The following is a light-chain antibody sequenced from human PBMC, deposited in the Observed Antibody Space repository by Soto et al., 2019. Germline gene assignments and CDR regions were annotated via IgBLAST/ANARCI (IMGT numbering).Light chain of an antibody. CDR2: NVY. J-gene: IGLJ1*01. CDR3: SSYTTSSTRV. Sequence: QSVLTQPASVSGSPGQSITISCTGTSSDVGAYNFVSWHQQHPGKAPKLMIYNVYDRPSGISYRFSGSKSGNTASLTISGLQAEDEADYYCSSYTTSSTRVFGTGTKVTVL. V-gene: IGLV2-14*03. CDR1: SSDVGAYNF.